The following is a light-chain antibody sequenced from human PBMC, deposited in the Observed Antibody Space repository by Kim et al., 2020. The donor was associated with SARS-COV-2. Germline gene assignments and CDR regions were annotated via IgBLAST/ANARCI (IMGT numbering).Light chain of an antibody. Sequence: SSELTQDPAVYVDLGQTVRITCQGDSLRSYYASWYQQKPGQATVLVIYGNNNRPSGIPDRFSGSSSGNTASLTITGAQAEDEADYYCNSRDSSGNHLVFG. CDR2: GNN. CDR3: NSRDSSGNHLV. CDR1: SLRSYY. V-gene: IGLV3-19*01. J-gene: IGLJ2*01.